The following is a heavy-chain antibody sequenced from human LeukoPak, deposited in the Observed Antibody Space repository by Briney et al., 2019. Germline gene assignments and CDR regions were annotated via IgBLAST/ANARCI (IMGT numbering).Heavy chain of an antibody. V-gene: IGHV3-74*01. CDR1: EFTFSNYW. CDR2: IDTDGTTT. D-gene: IGHD2-2*01. J-gene: IGHJ4*02. CDR3: ARGVVGLGYFDY. Sequence: GGSLRLSCTTSEFTFSNYWMHWVRQVPGKGLVWVSRIDTDGTTTDYADSVKGRFTISRDNAKNTLYLQMNSLRAEDTAVYYCARGVVGLGYFDYWGQGTLVTVSS.